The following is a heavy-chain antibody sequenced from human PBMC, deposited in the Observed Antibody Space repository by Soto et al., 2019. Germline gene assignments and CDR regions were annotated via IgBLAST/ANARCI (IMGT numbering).Heavy chain of an antibody. J-gene: IGHJ4*02. D-gene: IGHD3-10*01. CDR1: GDSISSMNW. V-gene: IGHV4-4*02. CDR3: ARYDYGSGDDYNIDY. Sequence: SETLSLTCAVSGDSISSMNWWSWVRQPPGKGLEWIGEIHHSGSTNYNPSLMSRVTISVDKSKNQFSLKVTSVAAADTAVYYCARYDYGSGDDYNIDYWGQGTLVTVSS. CDR2: IHHSGST.